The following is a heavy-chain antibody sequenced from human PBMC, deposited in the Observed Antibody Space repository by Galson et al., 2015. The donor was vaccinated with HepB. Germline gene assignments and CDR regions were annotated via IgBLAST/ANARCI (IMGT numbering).Heavy chain of an antibody. J-gene: IGHJ6*02. CDR3: AVVPAAKGYYYGMDV. CDR1: GFTFSSYS. D-gene: IGHD2-2*01. Sequence: SLRLSCAASGFTFSSYSMNWVRQAPGKGLEWVSSISSSSSYIYYADSVKGRFTISRDNAKNSLYLQMNSLRAEDTAVYYCAVVPAAKGYYYGMDVWGQGTTVTVSS. CDR2: ISSSSSYI. V-gene: IGHV3-21*01.